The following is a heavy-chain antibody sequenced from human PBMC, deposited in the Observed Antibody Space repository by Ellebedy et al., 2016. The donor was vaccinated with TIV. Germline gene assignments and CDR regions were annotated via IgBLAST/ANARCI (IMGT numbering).Heavy chain of an antibody. Sequence: ASVKVSCKASGYTFSGYYVHWVRQAPGQGLEWMGWINPNNSDTNYAQKFQGRVTMTEDTSTDTAYMELSSLRSEDTAVYYCATRSLRITMVRGDPYYYYGMDVWGQGTTVTVSS. D-gene: IGHD3-10*01. CDR1: GYTFSGYY. CDR3: ATRSLRITMVRGDPYYYYGMDV. CDR2: INPNNSDT. J-gene: IGHJ6*02. V-gene: IGHV1-2*02.